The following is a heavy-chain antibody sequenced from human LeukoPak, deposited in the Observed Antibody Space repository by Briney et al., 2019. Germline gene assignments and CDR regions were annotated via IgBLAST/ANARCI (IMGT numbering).Heavy chain of an antibody. CDR1: GGSISSGGYS. V-gene: IGHV4-30-2*01. CDR3: ARAGYCSSTSCLDAFDI. CDR2: IYHSGST. Sequence: SQTLSLTCAVSGGSISSGGYSWSWIRQPPGKGLEWIGYIYHSGSTYYNPSLKSRVTISVDRSKNQFSLKLSSETAADTAVYYCARAGYCSSTSCLDAFDIWGQGTMVTVSS. J-gene: IGHJ3*02. D-gene: IGHD2-2*01.